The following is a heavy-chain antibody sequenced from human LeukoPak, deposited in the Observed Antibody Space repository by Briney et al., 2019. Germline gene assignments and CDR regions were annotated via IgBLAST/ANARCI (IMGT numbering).Heavy chain of an antibody. J-gene: IGHJ4*02. Sequence: GGSLRLSCAASGFTFKKYALHWVRQAPGKGLEYVSAISTNGDSTYYANSVKGRFTISRDNSKNTLYLQMGSLRAEDMAVYYCARYCNGDNCYSGYDYWGQGTLVTVSS. D-gene: IGHD2-15*01. CDR1: GFTFKKYA. CDR3: ARYCNGDNCYSGYDY. V-gene: IGHV3-64*01. CDR2: ISTNGDST.